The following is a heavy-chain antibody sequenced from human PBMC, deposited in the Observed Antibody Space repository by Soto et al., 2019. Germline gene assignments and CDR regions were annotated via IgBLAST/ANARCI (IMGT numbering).Heavy chain of an antibody. V-gene: IGHV4-61*01. Sequence: TSETLSLTCTVSGGSVSSGSYYWSWIRQPPGKGLEWIGYLYYSESTYSGSTNYNPSLKSRVTMSVDTLKNQLSLNVSSVTAADTAVYYCARESPTGGAGSFDYWGQGNLVTVSS. D-gene: IGHD1-1*01. J-gene: IGHJ4*02. CDR1: GGSVSSGSYY. CDR3: ARESPTGGAGSFDY. CDR2: LYYSESTYSGST.